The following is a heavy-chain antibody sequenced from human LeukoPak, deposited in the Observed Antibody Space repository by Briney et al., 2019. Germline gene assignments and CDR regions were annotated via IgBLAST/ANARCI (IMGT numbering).Heavy chain of an antibody. D-gene: IGHD3-9*01. CDR3: AKYYDILTGYYKTFDY. J-gene: IGHJ4*02. V-gene: IGHV3-23*01. CDR2: ISGSGGST. CDR1: GFTFSSYA. Sequence: GGSLRLSCAASGFTFSSYAMSWVRQAPGKGLEWVSAISGSGGSTYYADSVKGRFTISRDNSENTLYLQMNSLRAEDTAVYYCAKYYDILTGYYKTFDYWGQGTLVTVSS.